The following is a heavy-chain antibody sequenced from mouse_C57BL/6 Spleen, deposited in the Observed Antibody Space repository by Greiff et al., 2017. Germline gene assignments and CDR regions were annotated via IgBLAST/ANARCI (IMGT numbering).Heavy chain of an antibody. D-gene: IGHD2-3*01. J-gene: IGHJ4*01. Sequence: VQLQQSGAELARPGASVKLSCKASGYTFTSYGISWVKQRTGQGLEWIGEIYPRSGNTYYNEKFKGKATLTADKSSSTAYMELRSLTSEDSAVYFCARQGDGYYDYAMDYWGQGTSVTVSS. CDR1: GYTFTSYG. CDR2: IYPRSGNT. CDR3: ARQGDGYYDYAMDY. V-gene: IGHV1-81*01.